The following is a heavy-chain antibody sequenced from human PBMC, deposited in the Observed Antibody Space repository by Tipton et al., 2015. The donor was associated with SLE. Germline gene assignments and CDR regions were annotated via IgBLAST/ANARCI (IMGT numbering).Heavy chain of an antibody. CDR3: ATRMGVRGVITDY. V-gene: IGHV4-59*07. J-gene: IGHJ4*02. CDR2: IYYSGST. D-gene: IGHD3-10*01. Sequence: TLSLTCTVSGGSISSYYWSWIRQPPGKGLEWIGSIYYSGSTYYNPSLKSRVTISVDTSKNQFSLKLSSVTAADTAVYYCATRMGVRGVITDYWGQGTLVTVSS. CDR1: GGSISSYY.